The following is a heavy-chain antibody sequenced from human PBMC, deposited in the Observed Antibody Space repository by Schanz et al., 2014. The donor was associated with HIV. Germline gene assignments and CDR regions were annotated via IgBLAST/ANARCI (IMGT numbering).Heavy chain of an antibody. D-gene: IGHD3-22*01. CDR3: AKPEYDSRGNSQSHFDY. CDR2: ISESGGRP. Sequence: EVQLLESGGGLEQPGGSLRLSCAASGFNFNNYAMTWVRQAPGKGLEWVSSISESGGRPDYADSVNGRFTISRDNSKNTLYLQMTTLRIDDTAVYYCAKPEYDSRGNSQSHFDYWGQGTLVTVSS. J-gene: IGHJ4*02. CDR1: GFNFNNYA. V-gene: IGHV3-23*01.